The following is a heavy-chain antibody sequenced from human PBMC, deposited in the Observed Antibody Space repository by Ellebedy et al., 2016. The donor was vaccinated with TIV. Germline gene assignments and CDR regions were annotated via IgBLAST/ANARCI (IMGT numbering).Heavy chain of an antibody. J-gene: IGHJ4*02. D-gene: IGHD4-17*01. CDR2: MYHSGNP. Sequence: MPGGSLRLSCTLPGGSISSYSWSWIRQPPGTVLEWIEYMYHSGNPNYTPYLKSRVTISVDTSKNQFSLKLSFVTAADTAVYYCARVQVTTQEGPIDYWGQGTLVTVSS. V-gene: IGHV4-59*12. CDR3: ARVQVTTQEGPIDY. CDR1: GGSISSYS.